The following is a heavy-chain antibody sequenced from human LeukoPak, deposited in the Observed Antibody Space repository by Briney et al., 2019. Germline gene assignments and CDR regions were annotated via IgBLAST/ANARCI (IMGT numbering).Heavy chain of an antibody. V-gene: IGHV3-73*01. J-gene: IGHJ4*02. CDR2: IRSKADSDAT. D-gene: IGHD3-10*01. CDR3: VKFAGSGVY. Sequence: GGSLRLSCAAAGFTFSDSIMHWVRQASGKGLEWLGRIRSKADSDATTYAASVKGRFTISRDDSKNTAFLQMNSLKTGDTAIYYCVKFAGSGVYWGQGSLVTVSS. CDR1: GFTFSDSI.